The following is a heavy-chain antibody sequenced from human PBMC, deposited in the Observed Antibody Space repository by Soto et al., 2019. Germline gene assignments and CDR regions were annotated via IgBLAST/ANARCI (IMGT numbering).Heavy chain of an antibody. Sequence: GGSLRLSCAASGFTFSSYWMHWVRQAPGKGLVWVSRINSDGSSTSYADSVKGRFTISRDNAKNTLYLQMNSLRAEDTAVYYCARGAPRANWFDPWGQGTLVTVSS. CDR3: ARGAPRANWFDP. J-gene: IGHJ5*02. V-gene: IGHV3-74*01. CDR1: GFTFSSYW. CDR2: INSDGSST.